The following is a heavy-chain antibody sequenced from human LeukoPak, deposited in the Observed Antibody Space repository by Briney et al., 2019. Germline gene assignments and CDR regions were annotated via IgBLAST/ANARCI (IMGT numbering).Heavy chain of an antibody. D-gene: IGHD1-14*01. V-gene: IGHV4-39*01. Sequence: SETLSLTCTVSGGSISSSSYYWGWIRQPPGKGLEWIGSIYYSGSTYYNPSLKSRVTISVDTSKNQFSLKLSSVTAADTAVYYCARRYRSGNAFDIWGQGIMVTVSS. CDR1: GGSISSSSYY. J-gene: IGHJ3*02. CDR2: IYYSGST. CDR3: ARRYRSGNAFDI.